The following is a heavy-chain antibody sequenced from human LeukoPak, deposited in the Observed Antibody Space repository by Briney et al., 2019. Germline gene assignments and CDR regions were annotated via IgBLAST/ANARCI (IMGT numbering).Heavy chain of an antibody. Sequence: PGGSLRLSCAASGFTFSDYYMSWIRQAPGKGLEWVSYISSSGSTIYYADSVKGRFTISRDNAKSSLYLQMNSLRAEDTAVYYCARIQASHSSSWYLFLQTYYGMDVWGQGTTVTVSS. D-gene: IGHD6-13*01. CDR3: ARIQASHSSSWYLFLQTYYGMDV. V-gene: IGHV3-11*01. J-gene: IGHJ6*02. CDR2: ISSSGSTI. CDR1: GFTFSDYY.